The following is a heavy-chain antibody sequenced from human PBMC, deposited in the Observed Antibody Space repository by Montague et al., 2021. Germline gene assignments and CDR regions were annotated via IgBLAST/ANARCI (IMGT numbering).Heavy chain of an antibody. D-gene: IGHD3-16*01. CDR1: GDSINTYS. V-gene: IGHV4-4*07. CDR2: LSNGGST. Sequence: SETLSLTCTVFGDSINTYSWSWIRQPAGKGLEWIGRLSNGGSTNSNPSLKSRVSMSVDTSKNQFSLKLSSVTAADTAVYFCASDTVGDSGYFYYYYMDVWGRGTTVTVSS. J-gene: IGHJ6*03. CDR3: ASDTVGDSGYFYYYYMDV.